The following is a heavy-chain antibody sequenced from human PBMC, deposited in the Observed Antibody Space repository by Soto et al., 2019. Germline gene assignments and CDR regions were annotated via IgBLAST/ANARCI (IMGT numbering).Heavy chain of an antibody. J-gene: IGHJ4*02. CDR3: ARITGRHLDY. D-gene: IGHD1-20*01. V-gene: IGHV4-39*01. Sequence: KPSETLSLTCTVSSGSISVTDVFWGWVRQPPGKGLEWIGNVDYCGTAYFSPSLATRVTFHVDTSKNQFSLTLYSVTAADTAVYYCARITGRHLDYWGQGILVTVSS. CDR1: SGSISVTDVF. CDR2: VDYCGTA.